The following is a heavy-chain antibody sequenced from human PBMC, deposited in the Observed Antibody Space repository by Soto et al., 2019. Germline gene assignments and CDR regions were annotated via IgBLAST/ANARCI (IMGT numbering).Heavy chain of an antibody. Sequence: PGGSLRLSCAASGFTFSSYGMHWVRQAPGKGLEWVAVISYDGSNKYYADSVKGRFTISRDNSKNTLYLQMYSLRPEDTALYYCVKEGYMRSDWYGQFDCWGQGTLVTVSS. V-gene: IGHV3-30*18. CDR3: VKEGYMRSDWYGQFDC. D-gene: IGHD6-19*01. CDR1: GFTFSSYG. CDR2: ISYDGSNK. J-gene: IGHJ4*02.